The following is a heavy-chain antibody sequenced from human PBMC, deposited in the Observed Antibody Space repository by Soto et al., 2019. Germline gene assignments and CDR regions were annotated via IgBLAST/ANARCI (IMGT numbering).Heavy chain of an antibody. Sequence: SQTLSLNCTVSGASVSTGVYYWTWIRQHPGKGLEWIGYIDNSGSTYYNPSLTGRVDISVDTSKNQFHLNLQSVTAADTAFYYCAGAVSDFDVRRYRTSYFDQWGQGILVTVPQ. CDR3: AGAVSDFDVRRYRTSYFDQ. CDR2: IDNSGST. D-gene: IGHD3-10*02. J-gene: IGHJ4*02. CDR1: GASVSTGVYY. V-gene: IGHV4-31*03.